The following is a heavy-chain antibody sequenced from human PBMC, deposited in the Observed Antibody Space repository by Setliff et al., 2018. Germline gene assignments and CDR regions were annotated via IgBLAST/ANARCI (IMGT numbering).Heavy chain of an antibody. CDR2: IYGGGGNGGRNT. J-gene: IGHJ5*01. V-gene: IGHV3-23*03. D-gene: IGHD1-20*01. CDR3: AKDRVPDGIWDFDS. CDR1: GFSFSTYS. Sequence: PGESLKISCVGSGFSFSTYSMAWVRQAPGKGLQWVSGIYGGGGNGGRNTFYADSVKCRFTISRDNSKNTLYLQMNSLRAEDTALYHCAKDRVPDGIWDFDSWGPGSLVTVSS.